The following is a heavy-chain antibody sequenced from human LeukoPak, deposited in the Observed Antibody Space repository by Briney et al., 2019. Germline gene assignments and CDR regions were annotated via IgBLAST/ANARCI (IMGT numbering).Heavy chain of an antibody. CDR1: GFTFSSYS. Sequence: GGSLRLSCAASGFTFSSYSTNWVRQAPGKGLEWVSSISSSSSYIYYADSVKGRFTISRDNAKNSLYLQMNSLRAEDTAVYYCARDRLVATIWALFDYWGQGTLVTVSS. CDR3: ARDRLVATIWALFDY. J-gene: IGHJ4*02. CDR2: ISSSSSYI. V-gene: IGHV3-21*01. D-gene: IGHD5-12*01.